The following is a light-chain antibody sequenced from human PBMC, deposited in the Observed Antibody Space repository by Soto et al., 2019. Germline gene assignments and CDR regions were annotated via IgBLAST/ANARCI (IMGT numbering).Light chain of an antibody. V-gene: IGKV3-20*01. J-gene: IGKJ1*01. Sequence: EVVLTQSPGTLSLSPGARATLSCRASQFVSSTYLAWYQQRPGQAPRLLIYGASSRATGIPDRFSGGGSGTDFTLTISRLEPEDFAVYYCQQYGSSGTFGQGTKVDI. CDR3: QQYGSSGT. CDR1: QFVSSTY. CDR2: GAS.